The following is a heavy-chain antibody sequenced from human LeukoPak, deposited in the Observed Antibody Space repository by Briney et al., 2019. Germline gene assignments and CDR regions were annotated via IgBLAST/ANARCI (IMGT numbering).Heavy chain of an antibody. V-gene: IGHV1-2*02. Sequence: ASVKVSCKTSGYTFTDYYLHWVRQAPGQGPEWMGWINPTSGGTNYAQRFQGRVTMTRDTSINTAYMDLRNLRSDDTAVYYCARGPEDLAVLVTAIEYLLHWGQGTLVTVSS. CDR3: ARGPEDLAVLVTAIEYLLH. CDR2: INPTSGGT. CDR1: GYTFTDYY. J-gene: IGHJ1*01. D-gene: IGHD2-21*02.